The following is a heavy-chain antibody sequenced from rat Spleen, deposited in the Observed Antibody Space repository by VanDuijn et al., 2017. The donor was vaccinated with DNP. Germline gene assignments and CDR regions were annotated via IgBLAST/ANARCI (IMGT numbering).Heavy chain of an antibody. Sequence: QVQLKESGPGLVQPSQTLSLTCTVSGFSLTVYHVHWVRQPPGKALEWMGKMQSGGGTDYSSVLKSRLSISRDTSKSQVFLKMNSVQTEDTAMYFCVRHYTYWGQGVMVTVSS. D-gene: IGHD1-2*01. CDR1: GFSLTVYH. V-gene: IGHV2-27*01. J-gene: IGHJ2*01. CDR3: VRHYTY. CDR2: MQSGGGT.